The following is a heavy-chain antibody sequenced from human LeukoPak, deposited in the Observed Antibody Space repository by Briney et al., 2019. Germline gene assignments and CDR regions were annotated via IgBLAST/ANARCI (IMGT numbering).Heavy chain of an antibody. CDR2: IYYRGST. J-gene: IGHJ4*02. CDR1: GGSITSFY. Sequence: SETLSLTCTVSGGSITSFYWSWIRQPPGKALEWIGYIYYRGSTNYNPSLKSRVTISLDTSKNQFSLRLTSVTAADTAVYYCARTPPCAFNPYYFDYWGQGTLVTVSS. CDR3: ARTPPCAFNPYYFDY. D-gene: IGHD3-16*01. V-gene: IGHV4-59*01.